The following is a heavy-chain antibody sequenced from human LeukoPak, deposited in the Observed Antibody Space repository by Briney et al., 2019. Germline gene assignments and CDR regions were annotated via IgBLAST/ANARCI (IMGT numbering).Heavy chain of an antibody. Sequence: GSLRLSCAASGFTLSSYWMHWVRQAPGKGLVWVSRINSDGSGTSYADSVKGRFTISRDNAKNTLYLQMNSLRAEDTAVYYCARVLGLVRATEPPGFWGQGTLVTVSS. J-gene: IGHJ4*02. CDR1: GFTLSSYW. V-gene: IGHV3-74*01. CDR2: INSDGSGT. D-gene: IGHD1-14*01. CDR3: ARVLGLVRATEPPGF.